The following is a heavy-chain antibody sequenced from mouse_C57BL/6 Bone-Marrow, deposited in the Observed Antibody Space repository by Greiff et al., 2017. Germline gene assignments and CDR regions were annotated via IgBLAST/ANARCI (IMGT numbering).Heavy chain of an antibody. V-gene: IGHV5-6*01. J-gene: IGHJ2*01. Sequence: EVKLVESGGDLVKPGGSLKLSCAASGFTFSSYGMSWVRQTPDKRLEWVATISSGGSYTYYPDSVKGRFNISRDNAKNTMYLQMSSLKFEDTAMYYCARLITTIVASGFDYWGQGTTLTVSS. CDR2: ISSGGSYT. CDR3: ARLITTIVASGFDY. CDR1: GFTFSSYG. D-gene: IGHD1-1*01.